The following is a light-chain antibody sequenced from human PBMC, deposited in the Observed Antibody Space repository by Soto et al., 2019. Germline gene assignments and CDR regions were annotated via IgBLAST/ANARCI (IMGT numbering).Light chain of an antibody. J-gene: IGLJ2*01. CDR2: DVS. CDR1: DTDVGGYTY. Sequence: QLVLTQPPTASGSPGESVSISCTGIDTDVGGYTYVSWYQQHPGKVPKLMIFDVSQRPSGVPDRFSGSKSGNTASLTVSGLQAEDEADYYCSSFTGSNKLLFGGGTKLTVL. V-gene: IGLV2-8*01. CDR3: SSFTGSNKLL.